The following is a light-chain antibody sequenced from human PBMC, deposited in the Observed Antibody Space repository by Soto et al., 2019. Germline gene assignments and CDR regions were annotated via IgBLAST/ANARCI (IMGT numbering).Light chain of an antibody. CDR2: YTY. V-gene: IGKV3-11*01. CDR3: HQRQSWPRT. Sequence: DIVMTQSPATLSVSPGERATLSCRASQNISTNVAWYQQKPGQAHRLLLYYTYNRATGIQARFSGSGSGTDFTLTINSLAPEDFAIYYCHQRQSWPRTFGQGTKVDIK. CDR1: QNISTN. J-gene: IGKJ1*01.